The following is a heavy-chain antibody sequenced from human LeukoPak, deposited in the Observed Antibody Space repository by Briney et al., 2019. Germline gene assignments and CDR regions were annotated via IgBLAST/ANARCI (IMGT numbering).Heavy chain of an antibody. CDR2: ISGDGSST. D-gene: IGHD3-10*01. CDR1: GFRLSNSC. CDR3: ARDVLDRGFGIFDY. V-gene: IGHV3-74*01. Sequence: GGSLRLSCAASGFRLSNSCMHWVRQDPGKGLFCVSCISGDGSSTSYADSVKGRFTVSRDNAKNTLYLQMNSLRAEDTAVYYCARDVLDRGFGIFDYWGQGSLVTVSS. J-gene: IGHJ4*02.